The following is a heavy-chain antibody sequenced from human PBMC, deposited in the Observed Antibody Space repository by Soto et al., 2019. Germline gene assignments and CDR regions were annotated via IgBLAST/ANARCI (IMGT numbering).Heavy chain of an antibody. Sequence: PGGSLRLSCAASGVTVSSYAMSWVRQAPGKGLEWVSAISGSGGSTYYADSVKGRFTISRDNSKNTLYLQMNSLRAEDTAVYYCAKDSTPELAYCGGDCYPGTHWGQGTLVTVSS. D-gene: IGHD2-21*02. J-gene: IGHJ4*02. CDR2: ISGSGGST. CDR1: GVTVSSYA. CDR3: AKDSTPELAYCGGDCYPGTH. V-gene: IGHV3-23*01.